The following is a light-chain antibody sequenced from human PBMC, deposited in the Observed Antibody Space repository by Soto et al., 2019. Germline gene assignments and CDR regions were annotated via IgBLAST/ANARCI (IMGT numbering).Light chain of an antibody. V-gene: IGKV1-5*01. Sequence: DIQMTQSPSTLSASVGDRVTITFRASQSISSWLAWYQQKPGKAPKLLIYDASSLESGVPSRFSGSGYGTDFTLSINNLQPDDFATYYCQQYNRLITFGQGTRLEIK. CDR2: DAS. J-gene: IGKJ5*01. CDR3: QQYNRLIT. CDR1: QSISSW.